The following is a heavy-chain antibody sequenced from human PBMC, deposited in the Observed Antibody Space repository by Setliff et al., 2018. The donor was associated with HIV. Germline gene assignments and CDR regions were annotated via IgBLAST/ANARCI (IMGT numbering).Heavy chain of an antibody. V-gene: IGHV1-18*04. J-gene: IGHJ4*02. D-gene: IGHD1-1*01. CDR3: VRDRELRTTRSLDF. Sequence: GASVKVSCKASGYIFLNYDITWVRQAPGQGLERMGWISHDNGNTNYAQKIEGRVILTTDKSTNTVEMELRSLRSDDTAVYYCVRDRELRTTRSLDFWGPGTLVTVS. CDR2: ISHDNGNT. CDR1: GYIFLNYD.